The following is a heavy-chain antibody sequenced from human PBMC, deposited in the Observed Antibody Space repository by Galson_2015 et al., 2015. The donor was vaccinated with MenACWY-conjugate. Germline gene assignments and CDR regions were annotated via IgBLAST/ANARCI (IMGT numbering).Heavy chain of an antibody. Sequence: SETLSLTCAVSGGSMSSSDWWTWVRQPPGKGLEWIGEIYRSGSTNYKPSLKTRVTISADNSKNQFSLKLISVTAADTAVYYCAGKRLEQQLVYWGQGILVTVSS. D-gene: IGHD6-13*01. J-gene: IGHJ4*02. CDR2: IYRSGST. CDR1: GGSMSSSDW. CDR3: AGKRLEQQLVY. V-gene: IGHV4-4*02.